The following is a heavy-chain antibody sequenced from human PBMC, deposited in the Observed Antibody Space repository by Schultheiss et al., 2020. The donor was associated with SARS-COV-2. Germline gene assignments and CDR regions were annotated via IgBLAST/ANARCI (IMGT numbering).Heavy chain of an antibody. V-gene: IGHV1-18*01. CDR1: GYTFTSYG. D-gene: IGHD6-6*01. CDR2: INPNSGNT. CDR3: ARFRRSVAARQEAGWFDP. Sequence: ASVKVSCKASGYTFTSYGISWVRQAPGQGLEWMGWINPNSGNTNYAQKFQGRVTMTTDTSTSTAYMELRSLRSDDTAVYYCARFRRSVAARQEAGWFDPWGQGTLVTVSS. J-gene: IGHJ5*02.